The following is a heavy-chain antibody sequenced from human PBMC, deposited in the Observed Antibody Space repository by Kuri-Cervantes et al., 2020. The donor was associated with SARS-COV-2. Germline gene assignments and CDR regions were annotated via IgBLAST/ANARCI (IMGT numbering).Heavy chain of an antibody. V-gene: IGHV3-21*01. J-gene: IGHJ4*02. Sequence: GESLKISCAASGFTFSSYSMNWVRQAPGKGLEWVSSISSSSSYIYYADSVKGRFTISRDNAKNSLYLQTNSLRAEDTAVYYCARDSSSPFDYWGQGTLVTVSS. CDR1: GFTFSSYS. CDR3: ARDSSSPFDY. D-gene: IGHD6-6*01. CDR2: ISSSSSYI.